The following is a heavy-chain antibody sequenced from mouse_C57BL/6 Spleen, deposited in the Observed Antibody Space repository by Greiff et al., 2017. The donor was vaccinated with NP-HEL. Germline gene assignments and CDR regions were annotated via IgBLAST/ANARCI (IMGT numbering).Heavy chain of an antibody. J-gene: IGHJ2*01. Sequence: VQLQQSGAELVRPGASVKLSCTASGFNINDYYMHWVKQRPEQGLEWIGRIDPRSGNTYYNEKFKGKATLTADKSSSTAYMALRSLTSEYTAVLFCASLITTVVADFGDWGQGTTRTVSS. CDR3: ASLITTVVADFGD. D-gene: IGHD1-1*01. CDR2: IDPRSGNT. CDR1: GFNINDYY. V-gene: IGHV14-1*01.